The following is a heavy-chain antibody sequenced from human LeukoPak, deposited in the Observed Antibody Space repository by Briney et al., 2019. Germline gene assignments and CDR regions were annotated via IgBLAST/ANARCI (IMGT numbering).Heavy chain of an antibody. CDR2: IWYDGSNK. D-gene: IGHD6-19*01. V-gene: IGHV3-33*01. CDR3: ASLRRDSSGWYYFDY. J-gene: IGHJ4*02. CDR1: GSSFRSYG. Sequence: GGSLRLSCAASGSSFRSYGMHWVRQAPGKGLEWVAVIWYDGSNKYYADSVKGRFTISRDNSKNTLYLQMNSLRGEDTAVYYCASLRRDSSGWYYFDYWGQGTLVTVSS.